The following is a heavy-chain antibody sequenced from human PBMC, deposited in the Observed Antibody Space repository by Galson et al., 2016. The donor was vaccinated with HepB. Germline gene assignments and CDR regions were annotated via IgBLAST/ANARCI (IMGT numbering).Heavy chain of an antibody. V-gene: IGHV1-69*13. CDR2: IIPTFGTT. CDR1: GGTFSSHG. D-gene: IGHD6-19*01. CDR3: ASVTVAGRRFDN. J-gene: IGHJ4*02. Sequence: SVKVSCKASGGTFSSHGINWVRQAPGQGLEWMGGIIPTFGTTNYAQEFQGRVTITADESTSTAYMELSSLRSEDTAVYHCASVTVAGRRFDNWGQGTLVTVSS.